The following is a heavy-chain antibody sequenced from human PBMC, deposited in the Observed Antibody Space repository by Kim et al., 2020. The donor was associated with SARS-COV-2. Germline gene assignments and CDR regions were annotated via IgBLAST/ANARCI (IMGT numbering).Heavy chain of an antibody. Sequence: GGSLRLSCAASGFSFSSYAMSWVRQAPGKGLEWVSDMSGSGDITYYADSVKGRFTISRDNSKNTVYLQMKSLRVDDTAVYYCAKAQRDIILVGYPVVFDCWGQGTLVTVSS. J-gene: IGHJ4*02. V-gene: IGHV3-23*01. CDR2: MSGSGDIT. D-gene: IGHD2-8*02. CDR1: GFSFSSYA. CDR3: AKAQRDIILVGYPVVFDC.